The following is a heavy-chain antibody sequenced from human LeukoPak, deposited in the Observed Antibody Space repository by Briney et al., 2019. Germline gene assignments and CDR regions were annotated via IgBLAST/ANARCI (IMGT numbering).Heavy chain of an antibody. Sequence: GGSLRLSCAASGFTFSLYWMNWVRRAPGKGLEWVANIKQDGSEKNYVDSVKGRFTISRDNAKNTVYLEMNSLSVEDTATYYCIRDFRSADLWGQGTLVTVTS. CDR3: IRDFRSADL. V-gene: IGHV3-7*01. CDR2: IKQDGSEK. CDR1: GFTFSLYW. J-gene: IGHJ5*02.